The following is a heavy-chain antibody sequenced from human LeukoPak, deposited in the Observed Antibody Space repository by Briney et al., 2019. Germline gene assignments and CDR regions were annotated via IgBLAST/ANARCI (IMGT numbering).Heavy chain of an antibody. Sequence: GGSLRLSCAASGFTSNTYTMNWVRQAPGKGLEWVSYISGSSSYIYYADSVKGRFTISRDNAKNSLYLQMNSLRAEGTAVYYCARGYSFDYWGQGTLVTVSS. CDR1: GFTSNTYT. CDR3: ARGYSFDY. CDR2: ISGSSSYI. J-gene: IGHJ4*02. V-gene: IGHV3-21*05. D-gene: IGHD5-18*01.